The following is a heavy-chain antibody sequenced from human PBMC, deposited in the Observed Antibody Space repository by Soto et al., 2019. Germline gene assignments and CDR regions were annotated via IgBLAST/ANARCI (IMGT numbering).Heavy chain of an antibody. Sequence: GGSLRLSCAASGFSFSSYWMSWVRQAPGKGLEWVANIKQDGSEKYYVDSVKGRFTISRDNAKNSLYLQMKSLRAEDTAVYYCARCKAVADFNDAFDIWGQGAMVTVSS. D-gene: IGHD6-19*01. CDR1: GFSFSSYW. CDR3: ARCKAVADFNDAFDI. CDR2: IKQDGSEK. J-gene: IGHJ3*02. V-gene: IGHV3-7*01.